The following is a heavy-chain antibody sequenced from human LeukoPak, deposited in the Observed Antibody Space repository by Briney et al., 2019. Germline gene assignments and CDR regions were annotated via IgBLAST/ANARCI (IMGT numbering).Heavy chain of an antibody. V-gene: IGHV1-69*06. Sequence: GASVKVSCKASGGTLSSYEISWVRQAPGQGLEWMGGIIPMFGTAKYAQKFQGRVTITADKSTSTAYMELSSLRSEDTAVYYCASGTTDIVVVPATLRNYYFDYWGQGTLVTVSS. CDR1: GGTLSSYE. J-gene: IGHJ4*02. CDR2: IIPMFGTA. D-gene: IGHD2-2*01. CDR3: ASGTTDIVVVPATLRNYYFDY.